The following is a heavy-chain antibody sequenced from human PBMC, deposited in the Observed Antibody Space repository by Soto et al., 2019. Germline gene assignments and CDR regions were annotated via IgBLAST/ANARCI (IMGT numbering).Heavy chain of an antibody. CDR1: GFTVSSNY. J-gene: IGHJ6*03. D-gene: IGHD1-26*01. Sequence: GGSLRLSCAASGFTVSSNYMSWVRQAPGKGLEWVSVIYSGGSTYYADSVKGRFTISRDNSKNTLYLQMNSLRAEDTAVYYCASSKRSADYYYYYYMDVWGKGTTVTVSS. CDR2: IYSGGST. V-gene: IGHV3-66*01. CDR3: ASSKRSADYYYYYYMDV.